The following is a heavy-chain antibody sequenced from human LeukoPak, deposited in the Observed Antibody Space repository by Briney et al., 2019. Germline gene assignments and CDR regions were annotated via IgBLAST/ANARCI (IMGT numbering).Heavy chain of an antibody. CDR1: GFTFSSYS. V-gene: IGHV3-21*01. CDR3: ARIVVVPWQQLVQTPFDY. Sequence: GGSLRLSCAASGFTFSSYSMNWVRQAPGKGLEWVSSISSSSSYIYYADSVKGRFTISRDNAKNSLYLQMNSLRAEDTAVYYCARIVVVPWQQLVQTPFDYWGQGTLVTVSS. CDR2: ISSSSSYI. J-gene: IGHJ4*02. D-gene: IGHD6-13*01.